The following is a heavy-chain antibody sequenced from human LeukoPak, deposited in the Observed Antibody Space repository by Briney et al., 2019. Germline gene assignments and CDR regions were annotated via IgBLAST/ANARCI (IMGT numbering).Heavy chain of an antibody. CDR3: ARRGGYNWNSITSYNWFDP. V-gene: IGHV5-51*01. CDR1: GYSFTSYW. D-gene: IGHD1-7*01. CDR2: IYPGDSDT. J-gene: IGHJ5*02. Sequence: GESLKISCKGSGYSFTSYWIGWVRQMLGKGLEWMGIIYPGDSDTRYSPSFQGQVTISADKSITTAYLQWSSLKASDTAMYYCARRGGYNWNSITSYNWFDPWGQGTLVTVSS.